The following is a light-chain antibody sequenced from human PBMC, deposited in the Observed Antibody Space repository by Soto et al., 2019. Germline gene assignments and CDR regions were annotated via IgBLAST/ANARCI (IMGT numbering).Light chain of an antibody. J-gene: IGKJ1*01. Sequence: EIVLTQSPVTLSLSPGERATLSCRASQSLNTIYLAWYQQKPGQAPRLVIYNASRRATGIPDRVSGSGSGTDFTLTISGLETEDFATYYCQQYGGSPETFGQGTKVEIK. CDR1: QSLNTIY. CDR2: NAS. CDR3: QQYGGSPET. V-gene: IGKV3-20*01.